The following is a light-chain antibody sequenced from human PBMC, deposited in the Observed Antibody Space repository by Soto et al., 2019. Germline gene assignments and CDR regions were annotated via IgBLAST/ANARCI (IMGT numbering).Light chain of an antibody. CDR3: CSYAGSRTLYV. CDR1: SSDIGTYNL. V-gene: IGLV2-23*02. Sequence: QSALTQPASVSGSPGQSITISCTGTSSDIGTYNLVSWYQQHPRKAPKLMIYEVNKRPSGVSDRFSGSKSGNTASLTISGLQSEDEADYYCCSYAGSRTLYVFGTGTKLTVL. J-gene: IGLJ1*01. CDR2: EVN.